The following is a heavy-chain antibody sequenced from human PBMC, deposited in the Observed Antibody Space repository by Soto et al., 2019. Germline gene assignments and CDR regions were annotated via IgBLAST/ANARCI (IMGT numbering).Heavy chain of an antibody. CDR2: INHSGST. CDR3: ARGQGGYYYYYGMDV. D-gene: IGHD2-15*01. V-gene: IGHV4-34*01. J-gene: IGHJ6*02. CDR1: GGSFSGYY. Sequence: QVQLQQWGAGLLKPSETLSLTCAVYGGSFSGYYRSWIRQPPGKGLEWIGEINHSGSTNYNPSLKSRVTISVDTSKNQFSLKLSSVTAADTAVYYCARGQGGYYYYYGMDVWGQGTTVTVSS.